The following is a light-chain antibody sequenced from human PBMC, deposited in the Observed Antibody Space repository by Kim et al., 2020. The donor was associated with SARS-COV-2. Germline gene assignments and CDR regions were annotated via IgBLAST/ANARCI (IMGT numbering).Light chain of an antibody. V-gene: IGKV4-1*01. J-gene: IGKJ1*01. CDR1: HSVLLKDKRR. CDR3: QQYCSIPWT. CDR2: WAS. Sequence: ERATITCKSGHSVLLKDKRRLGGYQEKPRPPPRLLIYWASTRDSGVPDRFSASGSGTDFTLSISSLQAEDVAIYYCQQYCSIPWTFGQGTKVDIK.